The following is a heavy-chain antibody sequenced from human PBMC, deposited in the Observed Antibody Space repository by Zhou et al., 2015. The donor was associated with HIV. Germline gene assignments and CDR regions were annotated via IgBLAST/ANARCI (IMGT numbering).Heavy chain of an antibody. V-gene: IGHV1-2*06. CDR3: ARGRYHCPGGVCSFYFDY. D-gene: IGHD2-8*02. CDR1: GYTFTGYY. J-gene: IGHJ4*02. Sequence: QVQLVQSGAEVKKPGASVKVSCKASGYTFTGYYIHWVRQSPGQGLEWMGRINPTSGDTSYVQKFQGRVTMTTDTSITTAYMALSRLRSDDAAVYYCARGRYHCPGGVCSFYFDYWGQGTLVTVAS. CDR2: INPTSGDT.